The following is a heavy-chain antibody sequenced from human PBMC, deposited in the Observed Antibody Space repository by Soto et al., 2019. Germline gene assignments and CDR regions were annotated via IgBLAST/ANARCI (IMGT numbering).Heavy chain of an antibody. CDR2: IIPIFGTA. V-gene: IGHV1-69*13. CDR1: GGTFSSYA. CDR3: ASKPECERSGSPYYFDY. J-gene: IGHJ4*02. Sequence: SVKVSCKASGGTFSSYAISWVRQAPGQGLEWMGGIIPIFGTANYAQKFQGRVTITADESTSTAYMELSSLRSEDTAVYYCASKPECERSGSPYYFDYWGQGTLVTVSS. D-gene: IGHD3-3*01.